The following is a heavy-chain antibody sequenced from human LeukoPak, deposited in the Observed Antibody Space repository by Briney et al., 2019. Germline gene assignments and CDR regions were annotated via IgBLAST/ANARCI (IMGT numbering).Heavy chain of an antibody. Sequence: PGGALRLSCAASGFTFSSYSMNWVRQAPGKGLEWVSSISSSSYIYYADSVKGRFTISRDNAKNSLYLQMNSLRAEDTAVYYCARDRVRGLVVRPNWFDPWGQGTPVTVSS. V-gene: IGHV3-21*01. J-gene: IGHJ5*02. D-gene: IGHD2-15*01. CDR1: GFTFSSYS. CDR2: ISSSSYI. CDR3: ARDRVRGLVVRPNWFDP.